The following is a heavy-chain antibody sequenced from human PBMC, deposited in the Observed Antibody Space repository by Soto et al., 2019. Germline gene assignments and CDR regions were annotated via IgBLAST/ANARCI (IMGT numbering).Heavy chain of an antibody. D-gene: IGHD6-19*01. CDR1: GFTFSSYA. CDR3: ARDTGGIAVAATFDY. Sequence: QVQLVESGGGVVQPGRSLRLSCAASGFTFSSYAMHWVRQAPGKGLEWVAVISYDGSNKYYADSVKGRFTISRDNSKNTLYLQMNSLRAEDTAVYYCARDTGGIAVAATFDYWGQGTLVTVSS. J-gene: IGHJ4*02. V-gene: IGHV3-30-3*01. CDR2: ISYDGSNK.